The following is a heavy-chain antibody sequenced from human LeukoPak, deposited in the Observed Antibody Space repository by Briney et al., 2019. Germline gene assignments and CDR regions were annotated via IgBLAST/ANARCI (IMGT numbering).Heavy chain of an antibody. CDR1: GYTFTGYY. D-gene: IGHD3-10*01. CDR3: ARDGREFGESPNLDY. V-gene: IGHV1-2*06. Sequence: GASVKVSCKASGYTFTGYYMHWVRQAPGQGLEWMGRINPNSGGTNYARKFQGRVTMTRDTSISTAYMELSRLRSDDTAVYYCARDGREFGESPNLDYWGQGTLVTVSS. J-gene: IGHJ4*02. CDR2: INPNSGGT.